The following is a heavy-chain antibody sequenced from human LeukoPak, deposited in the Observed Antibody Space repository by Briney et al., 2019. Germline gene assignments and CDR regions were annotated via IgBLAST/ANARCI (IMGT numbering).Heavy chain of an antibody. CDR3: AIDAHLRLRHTAYYYYMDV. CDR1: GYPFSRYA. Sequence: GVSLTLLCTASGYPFSRYAMSWLRQSTGKGLEWVSANSGSGGSTYYADSEKGRFPISRDNTKNPLYLHMNSMRAEDTAVYYCAIDAHLRLRHTAYYYYMDVWGKGTTVTVSS. CDR2: NSGSGGST. D-gene: IGHD4-17*01. J-gene: IGHJ6*03. V-gene: IGHV3-23*01.